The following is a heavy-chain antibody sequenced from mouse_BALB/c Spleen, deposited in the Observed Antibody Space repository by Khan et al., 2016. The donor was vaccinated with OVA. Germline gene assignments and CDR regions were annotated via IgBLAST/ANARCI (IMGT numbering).Heavy chain of an antibody. D-gene: IGHD1-1*01. CDR1: GYSITSDYA. V-gene: IGHV3-2*02. Sequence: EVQLQESGPGLVKPSQSLSLTCTVTGYSITSDYAWNWIRQFPGNKLEWMDYISYSGRTSYNPSFKSRISITRDTSKNQFFLQLNSVTTEDTATYYCARSVTITTVVATDFDYWGQGTTLTVSS. J-gene: IGHJ2*01. CDR3: ARSVTITTVVATDFDY. CDR2: ISYSGRT.